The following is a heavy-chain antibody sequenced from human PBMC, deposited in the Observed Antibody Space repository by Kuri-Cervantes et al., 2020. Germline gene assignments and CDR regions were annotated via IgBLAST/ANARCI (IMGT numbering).Heavy chain of an antibody. V-gene: IGHV4-59*13. CDR2: IYHTGST. D-gene: IGHD3-22*01. J-gene: IGHJ4*02. Sequence: GSLRLSCTVSGGSISRYYWSWVRQPPGKGLEWIGYIYHTGSTNYNPSLKSRVTISVDTSKNQFSLKLSSVTAADTAVYYCARYYVDTGGYHFDYWGQGTLVTVSS. CDR1: GGSISRYY. CDR3: ARYYVDTGGYHFDY.